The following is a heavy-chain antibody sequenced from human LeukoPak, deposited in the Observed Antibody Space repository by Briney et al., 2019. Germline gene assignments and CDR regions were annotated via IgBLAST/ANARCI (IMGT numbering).Heavy chain of an antibody. CDR3: AKDGGTSVGDYFHS. Sequence: GGSLRLSCAASGFTFNNYGMHWVRQAPGKGLEWVAVIWYDGTNICYTDSVKGRFTISRDNSKNTLDLQMNSLRAEDTAVYYCAKDGGTSVGDYFHSWGQGTLVTVSS. CDR2: IWYDGTNI. CDR1: GFTFNNYG. V-gene: IGHV3-33*03. D-gene: IGHD1-7*01. J-gene: IGHJ4*02.